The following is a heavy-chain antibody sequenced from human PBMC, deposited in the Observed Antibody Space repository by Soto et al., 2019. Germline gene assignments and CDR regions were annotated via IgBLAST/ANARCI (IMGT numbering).Heavy chain of an antibody. CDR2: INHSGST. D-gene: IGHD3-3*01. Sequence: PSETLSLTCAVYGGSFSGYYWSWIRQPPGKGLEWIGEINHSGSTNYNPSLKSRVTISVDTSKNQFSLKLSSVTAADTAVYYCARGPHDYYFDYWGQGSLVTVSS. CDR3: ARGPHDYYFDY. J-gene: IGHJ4*02. V-gene: IGHV4-34*01. CDR1: GGSFSGYY.